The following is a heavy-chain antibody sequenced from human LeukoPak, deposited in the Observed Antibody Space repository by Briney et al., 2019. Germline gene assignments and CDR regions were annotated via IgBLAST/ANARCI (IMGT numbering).Heavy chain of an antibody. CDR2: AYYSGTT. CDR1: SGSISTYY. V-gene: IGHV4-59*01. Sequence: SETLSLTCTVSSGSISTYYWGWIRQPPGKGLEWIGCAYYSGTTYYNPSLKSRVTISVDSSKNQFSLKLHSVTASDTAVYYCARGGGTYGMDVWGQGTTVTVSS. J-gene: IGHJ6*02. D-gene: IGHD3-16*01. CDR3: ARGGGTYGMDV.